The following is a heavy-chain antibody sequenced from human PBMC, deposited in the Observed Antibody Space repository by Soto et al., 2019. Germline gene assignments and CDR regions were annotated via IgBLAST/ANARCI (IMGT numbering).Heavy chain of an antibody. V-gene: IGHV4-34*09. Sequence: PSETLSLTCAVYGGSFSGYYWSWIRQPPGKGLEWIGEINHSGNTNYNPSLKSRVTISVDTSKNQFSLKLSSVTAADTAVYYCARGSTQYDFWSGYSSNIDYFDYWGQGTLVTVSS. D-gene: IGHD3-3*01. CDR3: ARGSTQYDFWSGYSSNIDYFDY. J-gene: IGHJ4*02. CDR1: GGSFSGYY. CDR2: INHSGNT.